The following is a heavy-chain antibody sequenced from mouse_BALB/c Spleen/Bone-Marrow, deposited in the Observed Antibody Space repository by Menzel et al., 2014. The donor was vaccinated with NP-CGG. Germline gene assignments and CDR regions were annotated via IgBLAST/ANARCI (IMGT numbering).Heavy chain of an antibody. CDR3: TRGFAY. CDR2: IYPGSGST. J-gene: IGHJ3*01. CDR1: GYTFTSYW. Sequence: LQQSGSELVRPGASVKLSCKASGYTFTSYWMHWVEPRHGQGLEWIGNIYPGSGSTNYDEKFKSKGTLTVDTSSSTAYMHLSSLTSEDSAVYYCTRGFAYWGQGTLVTVSA. V-gene: IGHV1S22*01.